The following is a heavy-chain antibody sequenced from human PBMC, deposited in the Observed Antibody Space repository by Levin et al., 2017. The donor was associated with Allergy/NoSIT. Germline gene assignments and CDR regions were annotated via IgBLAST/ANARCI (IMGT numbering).Heavy chain of an antibody. V-gene: IGHV3-33*01. J-gene: IGHJ4*02. D-gene: IGHD4-17*01. CDR1: GFTFSSYG. CDR3: ARLEDYGDYPFDY. Sequence: GGSLRLSCAASGFTFSSYGMHWVRQAPGKGLEWVAVIWYDGSNKYYADSVKGRFTISRDNSKNTLYLQMNSLRAEDTAVYYCARLEDYGDYPFDYWGQGTLVTVSS. CDR2: IWYDGSNK.